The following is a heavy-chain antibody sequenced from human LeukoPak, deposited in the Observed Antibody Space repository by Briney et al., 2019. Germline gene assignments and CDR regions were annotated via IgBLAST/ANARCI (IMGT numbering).Heavy chain of an antibody. Sequence: PSETLSLTCAVSGGSFSGYYWSWIRQPPGKGLEWIGEINHSGSTNYNPSLKSRVTISLDTSKNQFSLKLSSVTAADTAVYYCARAGEQTAITLYYYYMDVWGKGTTVTISS. CDR2: INHSGST. V-gene: IGHV4-34*01. CDR3: ARAGEQTAITLYYYYMDV. CDR1: GGSFSGYY. J-gene: IGHJ6*03. D-gene: IGHD5-18*01.